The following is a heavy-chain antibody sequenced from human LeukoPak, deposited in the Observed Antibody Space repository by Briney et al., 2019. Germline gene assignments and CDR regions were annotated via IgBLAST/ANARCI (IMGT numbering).Heavy chain of an antibody. CDR1: GYTFTSYY. CDR2: INPSGGST. J-gene: IGHJ2*01. Sequence: EASVKVSCKASGYTFTSYYMHWVRQAPGQGLEWMGIINPSGGSTSYAQKFQGRVTMTRDMSTSTVYMELSSLRSEDTAVYYCARDPTMVRKGFDLWGRGTLVTVSS. CDR3: ARDPTMVRKGFDL. V-gene: IGHV1-46*01. D-gene: IGHD3-10*01.